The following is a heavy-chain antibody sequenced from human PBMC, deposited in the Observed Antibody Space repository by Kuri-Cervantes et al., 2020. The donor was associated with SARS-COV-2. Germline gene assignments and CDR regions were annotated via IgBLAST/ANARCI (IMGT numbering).Heavy chain of an antibody. CDR2: IYYSGST. CDR1: GYSISSGYY. V-gene: IGHV4-38-2*02. J-gene: IGHJ2*01. CDR3: ARDFNYWYFDL. Sequence: SETLSLTCAVSGYSISSGYYWGWIRQPPGKGLEWIGSIYYSGSTYYNPSLKSRVTISVDTSKNQFSLKLSSVTAADTAVYYCARDFNYWYFDLWGRGTLVTVSS.